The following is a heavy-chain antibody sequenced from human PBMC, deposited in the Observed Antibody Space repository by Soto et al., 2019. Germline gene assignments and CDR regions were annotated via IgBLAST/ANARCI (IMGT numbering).Heavy chain of an antibody. J-gene: IGHJ5*02. V-gene: IGHV4-59*01. CDR3: ARVDSSWEYFDP. Sequence: SEILSLSCTVSGGSISSYYWSWIRQPPGKGLEWIGYIYYSGSTNYNPSLKSRVTISVDTSKNQFSLKLSSVTAADTAVYYCARVDSSWEYFDPCGQGTLVTVSS. D-gene: IGHD6-13*01. CDR1: GGSISSYY. CDR2: IYYSGST.